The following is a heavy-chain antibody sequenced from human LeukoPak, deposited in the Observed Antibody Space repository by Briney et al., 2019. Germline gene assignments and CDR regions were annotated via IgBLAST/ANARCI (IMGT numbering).Heavy chain of an antibody. D-gene: IGHD6-19*01. Sequence: ASVKVSCKASGYTFTSYYMTWVRQAPGPGLEWMGIINPNGGSTTYAQKFQGRVTMTRDTSTSTVYMELSSLTSEDTAVYYCATSSGWSPFDYWGQGALVTVSS. V-gene: IGHV1-46*01. J-gene: IGHJ4*02. CDR3: ATSSGWSPFDY. CDR2: INPNGGST. CDR1: GYTFTSYY.